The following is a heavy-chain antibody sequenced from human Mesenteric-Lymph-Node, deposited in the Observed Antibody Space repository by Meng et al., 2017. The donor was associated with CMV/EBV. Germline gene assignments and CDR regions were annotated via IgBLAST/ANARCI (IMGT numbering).Heavy chain of an antibody. J-gene: IGHJ4*02. CDR3: ATITGGG. CDR1: GFIFSTYE. CDR2: INSIGSTT. Sequence: GESLKISCAASGFIFSTYEMNWVRQAPGKGLEWVSFINSIGSTTYYANSVKGRFTISRDNAKNSLYLEMNSLRAEDTAIYYCATITGGGWGQGTLVTVSS. D-gene: IGHD1-20*01. V-gene: IGHV3-48*03.